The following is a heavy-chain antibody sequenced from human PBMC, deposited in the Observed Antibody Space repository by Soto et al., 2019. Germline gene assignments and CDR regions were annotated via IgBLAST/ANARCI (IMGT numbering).Heavy chain of an antibody. V-gene: IGHV3-23*01. CDR1: GFTFNSYA. Sequence: GGSLRLSCAASGFTFNSYAMSWVRQAPGKGLEWVSAISGSGGSTYYADSVKGRFTISRDNSKNTLYLQMNSLRAEDTAVYYCAKDFWFGGLISHSMDVWGQGTTVTVSS. J-gene: IGHJ6*02. D-gene: IGHD3-10*01. CDR3: AKDFWFGGLISHSMDV. CDR2: ISGSGGST.